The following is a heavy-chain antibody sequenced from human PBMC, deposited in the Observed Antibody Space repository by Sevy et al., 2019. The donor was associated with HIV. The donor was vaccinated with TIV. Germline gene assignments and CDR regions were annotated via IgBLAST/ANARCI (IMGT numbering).Heavy chain of an antibody. J-gene: IGHJ1*01. CDR2: ISDDGSNK. D-gene: IGHD3-10*01. CDR1: GFTFSNYG. V-gene: IGHV3-30*18. Sequence: GGSLRLSCAASGFTFSNYGVLWVRQAPGKGLEWVAFISDDGSNKYYEDSVKGRLTISRDNSKNTLFLQMNRLRAEDTAVYYCAKENIPHYYGSGSSNWGQGTLVTVSS. CDR3: AKENIPHYYGSGSSN.